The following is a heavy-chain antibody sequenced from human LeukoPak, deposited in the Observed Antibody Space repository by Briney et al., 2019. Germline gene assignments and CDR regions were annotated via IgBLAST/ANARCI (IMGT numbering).Heavy chain of an antibody. CDR3: ARRPYDLWSGYYDY. D-gene: IGHD3-3*01. V-gene: IGHV4-39*01. Sequence: SETLSLTCTVSGGSISSSSYYWGWIRQPPGKGLEWIGSIYYSGSTYYNPSLKSRVTISVDTSKNQFSLKLSSVTAADTAVYYCARRPYDLWSGYYDYWGQGTLVTVSS. J-gene: IGHJ4*02. CDR1: GGSISSSSYY. CDR2: IYYSGST.